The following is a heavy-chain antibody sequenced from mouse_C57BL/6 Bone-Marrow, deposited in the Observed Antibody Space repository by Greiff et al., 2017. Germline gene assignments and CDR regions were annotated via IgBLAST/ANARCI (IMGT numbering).Heavy chain of an antibody. CDR2: IFPGSGST. V-gene: IGHV1-75*01. D-gene: IGHD1-1*01. J-gene: IGHJ4*01. CDR3: ARSSNYYGSSHYAMDY. Sequence: VQLQQSGPELVKPGASVKISCKASGYTFTDYYINWVKQRPGQGLEWIGWIFPGSGSTYYNEKFKGKATLTVDKSSSTAYILLSSLTSEDSAVYFCARSSNYYGSSHYAMDYWGQGTSVTVSS. CDR1: GYTFTDYY.